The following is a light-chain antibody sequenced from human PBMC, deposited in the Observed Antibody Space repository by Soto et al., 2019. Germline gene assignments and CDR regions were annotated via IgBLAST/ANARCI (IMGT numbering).Light chain of an antibody. CDR2: DVS. V-gene: IGLV2-14*01. CDR1: SSDVGGYNY. J-gene: IGLJ1*01. Sequence: QSVLTQPASVSGSPGQSITISCTGTSSDVGGYNYVSWYQQHPGKAPKLMIFDVSNRPSGVSHRFSGSKSGNTASLTISGLQEEEEDDYCCRSDTSSNTLYVFGTGTKLTVL. CDR3: RSDTSSNTLYV.